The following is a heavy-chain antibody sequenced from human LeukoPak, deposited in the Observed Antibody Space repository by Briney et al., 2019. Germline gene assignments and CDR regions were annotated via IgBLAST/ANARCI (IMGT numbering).Heavy chain of an antibody. CDR2: IYHSGGT. CDR3: ARVGTYYRSLDS. Sequence: SETLSLTCTVSGGSINDAAWNWIRKPPGQGLEWIGYIYHSGGTNYNPSLKSRVTISLDTSKNQFSLKLSSVTAADTAVYYCARVGTYYRSLDSWGQGTLVTVSS. J-gene: IGHJ4*02. D-gene: IGHD3-10*01. CDR1: GGSINDAA. V-gene: IGHV4-59*01.